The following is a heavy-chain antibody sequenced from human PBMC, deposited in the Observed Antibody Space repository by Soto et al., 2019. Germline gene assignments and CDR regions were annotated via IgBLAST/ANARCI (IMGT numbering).Heavy chain of an antibody. V-gene: IGHV1-18*01. Sequence: QVQLVQSGAEVREPGASVKVSCKASGYTFTNYGVSWVRQAPGQGLEWMGWIGGYKGNTNYAQKLQGRVTLTTDTSTSTAYMELRSLRSDDTAVYYCATHTSDTGMPSDYWGQGTLVTVSS. CDR1: GYTFTNYG. D-gene: IGHD5-18*01. CDR3: ATHTSDTGMPSDY. CDR2: IGGYKGNT. J-gene: IGHJ4*02.